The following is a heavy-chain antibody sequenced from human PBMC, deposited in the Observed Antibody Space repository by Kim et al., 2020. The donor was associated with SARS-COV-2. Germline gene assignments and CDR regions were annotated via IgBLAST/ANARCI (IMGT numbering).Heavy chain of an antibody. CDR2: IIPIFGTA. D-gene: IGHD3-22*01. V-gene: IGHV1-69*13. J-gene: IGHJ5*02. CDR1: GGTFSSYD. Sequence: SVKVSCKASGGTFSSYDISWVRQAPGQGLEWMGGIIPIFGTANYAQKFQGRVTITADESTSTAYMELSSLRSEDTAVYYCARDVTTGNGGYDSSGQNWFDPWGQGTLVTVSS. CDR3: ARDVTTGNGGYDSSGQNWFDP.